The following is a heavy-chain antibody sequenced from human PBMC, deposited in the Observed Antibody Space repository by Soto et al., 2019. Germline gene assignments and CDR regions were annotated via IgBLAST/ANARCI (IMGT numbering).Heavy chain of an antibody. V-gene: IGHV4-31*03. J-gene: IGHJ5*02. Sequence: QVQLQESGPGLVKPSQTLFLTCTVSGGSISSGGYYWSWIRQHPGKGLKWIGYIYYSGSTYYNPSLQGRVTISVDTSKNQFSLKLSSVPAADTAVYYCERVGSLGGYSYGYPWFDPWGQGTLVTVSS. CDR1: GGSISSGGYY. CDR3: ERVGSLGGYSYGYPWFDP. CDR2: IYYSGST. D-gene: IGHD5-18*01.